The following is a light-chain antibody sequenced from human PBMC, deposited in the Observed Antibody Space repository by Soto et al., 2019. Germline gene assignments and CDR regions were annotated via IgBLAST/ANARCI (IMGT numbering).Light chain of an antibody. CDR2: AGS. CDR1: QSISRY. J-gene: IGKJ4*01. CDR3: QESYITPNS. Sequence: IQVTQSPSSPSASVLYRVTITCRASQSISRYLNWYQQNPGKAPKLLIYAGSSLQSGVPSRFSGSGPGTDFTVTISGFEPEDYAPYYCQESYITPNSLGGGTKVDIK. V-gene: IGKV1-39*01.